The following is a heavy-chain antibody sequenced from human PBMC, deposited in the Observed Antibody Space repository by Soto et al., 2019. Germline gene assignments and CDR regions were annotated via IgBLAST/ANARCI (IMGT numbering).Heavy chain of an antibody. Sequence: PSETLSLTCAVYGGSFSGYYWSWIRQPPGKGLEWIGEINHSGSTNYNPSLKSRVTISVDTSKNQLSLKLSSVTAADTAVYYCARLTGGDAFDIWGQGTMVTVSS. CDR2: INHSGST. CDR3: ARLTGGDAFDI. D-gene: IGHD7-27*01. J-gene: IGHJ3*02. CDR1: GGSFSGYY. V-gene: IGHV4-34*01.